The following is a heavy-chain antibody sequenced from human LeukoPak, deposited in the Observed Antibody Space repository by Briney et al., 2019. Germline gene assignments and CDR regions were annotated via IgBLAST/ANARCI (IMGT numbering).Heavy chain of an antibody. J-gene: IGHJ3*02. CDR1: GFPFSSYS. CDR3: ARDYDSSGLDAFDI. D-gene: IGHD3-22*01. V-gene: IGHV3-21*01. CDR2: ISSSSSYI. Sequence: GGSLRLSCAASGFPFSSYSMNWVRQAPGKGLEWVSSISSSSSYIYYANSVTGRFTISRDNAKNSLYMQMNSLRAEDTAAYYCARDYDSSGLDAFDIWGQGKMVTVSS.